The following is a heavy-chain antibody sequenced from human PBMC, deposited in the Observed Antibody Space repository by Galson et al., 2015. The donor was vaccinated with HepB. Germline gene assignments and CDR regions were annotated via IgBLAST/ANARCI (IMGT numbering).Heavy chain of an antibody. Sequence: SLRLSCAASGFTFSRYGMQWVRQAPGKGLEWVADIRYDGRNKYYADSVRGRFTISRDNSKKTLYLQMDSLRDEDTAVYYCTGDRSETNPMDVVPGTIVKWGQGTLVTVSS. J-gene: IGHJ4*02. D-gene: IGHD1-1*01. CDR3: TGDRSETNPMDVVPGTIVK. CDR2: IRYDGRNK. CDR1: GFTFSRYG. V-gene: IGHV3-33*01.